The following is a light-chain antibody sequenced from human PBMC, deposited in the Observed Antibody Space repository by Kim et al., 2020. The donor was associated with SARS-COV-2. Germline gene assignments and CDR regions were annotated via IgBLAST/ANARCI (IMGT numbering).Light chain of an antibody. CDR1: NIGRQS. CDR3: QVWDSSSDHVV. V-gene: IGLV3-21*04. Sequence: SYELTQQPSVSVAPGKTATITCGGNNIGRQSVHWYQQKPGHAPVLVIYYDTNRPSGIPERFSGSNSGNTATLTISRVEVGDEADYYCQVWDSSSDHVVFGGGTKLTVL. CDR2: YDT. J-gene: IGLJ2*01.